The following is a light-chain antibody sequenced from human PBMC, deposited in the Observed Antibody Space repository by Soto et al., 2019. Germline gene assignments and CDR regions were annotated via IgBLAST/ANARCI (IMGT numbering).Light chain of an antibody. CDR1: SSDVGDYNY. Sequence: QSVLTQPASVSGSPGQSIAISCTATSSDVGDYNYVSWYQQQPGKAPKLVIFDVSDRPSGVSNRFSGSRIGNTASLTISELQTEDEADYYCSSYTTTSTHVIFGGGTKLTVL. CDR2: DVS. J-gene: IGLJ2*01. CDR3: SSYTTTSTHVI. V-gene: IGLV2-14*03.